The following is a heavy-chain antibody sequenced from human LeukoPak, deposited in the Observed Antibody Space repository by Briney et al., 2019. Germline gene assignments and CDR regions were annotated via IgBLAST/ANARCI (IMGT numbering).Heavy chain of an antibody. CDR1: GGTFSSYA. D-gene: IGHD3-10*01. J-gene: IGHJ4*02. Sequence: SVKVSCKASGGTFSSYAISWVPQAPGQGLEWMGGIIPIFGTANYAQKFQGRVTITTDESTSTAYMELSSLRSEDTAVYYCARYYPPRYYFDYWGQGTLVTVSS. CDR2: IIPIFGTA. V-gene: IGHV1-69*05. CDR3: ARYYPPRYYFDY.